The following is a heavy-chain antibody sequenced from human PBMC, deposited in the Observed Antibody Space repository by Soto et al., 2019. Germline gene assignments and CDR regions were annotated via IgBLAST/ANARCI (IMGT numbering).Heavy chain of an antibody. CDR2: VNPSGGHT. D-gene: IGHD2-21*02. J-gene: IGHJ4*02. V-gene: IGHV1-46*01. CDR1: GDTFTDYY. CDR3: AREGHVVVVTAALDY. Sequence: QVQLVQSGAEVKKPGASVKVSCKASGDTFTDYYIHWVRQAPGQGLEWMGTVNPSGGHTTYAQHFLGRMTITRDTSTSTLDMELTSLTSGDTAIYYCAREGHVVVVTAALDYWGQGTLVTVSS.